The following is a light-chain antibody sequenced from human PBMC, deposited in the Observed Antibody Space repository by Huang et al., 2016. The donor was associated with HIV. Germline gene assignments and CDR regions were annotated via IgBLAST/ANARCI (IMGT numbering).Light chain of an antibody. CDR1: QSVSSSY. Sequence: EIVLTQSPGTLSLSPGERATLSCRASQSVSSSYLAWYQQKPGQAPRLLIYGAGSRATGIPDRFSGSGSGTDFTLTISRLEPEDFAVYYCQQYGSSPVTFGQGTKLEIK. J-gene: IGKJ2*01. V-gene: IGKV3-20*01. CDR2: GAG. CDR3: QQYGSSPVT.